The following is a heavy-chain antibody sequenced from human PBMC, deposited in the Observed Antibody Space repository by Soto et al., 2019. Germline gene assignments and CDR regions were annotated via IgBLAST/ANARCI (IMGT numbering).Heavy chain of an antibody. D-gene: IGHD6-19*01. CDR2: ITGSGRT. V-gene: IGHV3-23*01. CDR1: GFTLSNNG. CDR3: SGHGSGSA. J-gene: IGHJ5*02. Sequence: GGALRLSCEDTGFTLSNNGMTWARQAPGKGLEWVSDITGSGRTYYADSVKGRFTISRDISKNTLYLQMNSLRAEDTAVYYCSGHGSGSAWGQGTLVPVSS.